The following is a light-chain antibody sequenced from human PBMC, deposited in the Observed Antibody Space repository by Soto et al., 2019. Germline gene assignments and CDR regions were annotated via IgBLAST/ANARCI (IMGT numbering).Light chain of an antibody. J-gene: IGKJ1*01. V-gene: IGKV3-20*01. CDR1: QSVSSSY. CDR3: QQYGNSPRT. Sequence: ESVLTQAPGTLSLSPFERDNVSCSPSQSVSSSYLAWYQQKPGQAPRLLIYGASSRATGIPDRFSGSGSGTDFTLTISRLEPEDFAVYYCQQYGNSPRTFGQGTKVDIK. CDR2: GAS.